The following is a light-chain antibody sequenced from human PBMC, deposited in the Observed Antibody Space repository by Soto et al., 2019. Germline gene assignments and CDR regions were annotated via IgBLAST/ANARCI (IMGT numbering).Light chain of an antibody. V-gene: IGLV1-44*01. Sequence: QPVLTQAPSASGTPGQRVTISCSGNSSNIGSNTVSWYQQVPGTAPKLLIYSNDQRPSGVPDRFSGSKSGTSASLAIGGLQSEDEADYYCAAWDDSLNGWVFGGGTKLTVL. CDR2: SND. CDR3: AAWDDSLNGWV. CDR1: SSNIGSNT. J-gene: IGLJ3*02.